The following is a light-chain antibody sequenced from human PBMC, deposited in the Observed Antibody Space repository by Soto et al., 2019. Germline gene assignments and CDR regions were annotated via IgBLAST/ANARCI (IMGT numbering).Light chain of an antibody. Sequence: DIKMTQSPSTLPASVGDRVTITCRASQSISNWLAWYQQKPGKAPKLLIYDASTLESGVPSRFSGSGSGTDFTLTISSLPAEDFATYFCQQSYNIPRATFGQGTKVDIK. CDR2: DAS. CDR3: QQSYNIPRAT. J-gene: IGKJ1*01. V-gene: IGKV1-5*01. CDR1: QSISNW.